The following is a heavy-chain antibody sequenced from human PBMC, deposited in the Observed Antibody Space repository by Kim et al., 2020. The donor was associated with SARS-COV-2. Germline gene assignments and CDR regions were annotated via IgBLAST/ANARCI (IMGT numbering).Heavy chain of an antibody. V-gene: IGHV3-11*01. CDR1: GFTFSDYY. Sequence: GGSLRLSCTASGFTFSDYYFSWIRQAPGKGLERISHISSSGQTIYYADSVKGRFTTSRGYATNSVYLQMNSLRVEDTAVYYCWRPPSSSFPHGFDPWGQG. J-gene: IGHJ5*02. CDR3: WRPPSSSFPHGFDP. CDR2: ISSSGQTI.